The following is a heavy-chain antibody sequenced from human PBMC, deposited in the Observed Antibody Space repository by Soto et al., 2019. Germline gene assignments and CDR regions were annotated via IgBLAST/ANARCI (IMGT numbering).Heavy chain of an antibody. J-gene: IGHJ6*02. Sequence: EVQLLESGGGLVQPGGSLRLSCAASGFTFSSYAMSWVRQAPGKGLEWVSAISGSGGSTYYADSVKGRFTISRDNSKNTLYLQMSSLRAEDTAVYYCAKDRTTIFGVVIWDDYYGMDVWGQGTTVTVSS. CDR1: GFTFSSYA. V-gene: IGHV3-23*01. CDR3: AKDRTTIFGVVIWDDYYGMDV. D-gene: IGHD3-3*01. CDR2: ISGSGGST.